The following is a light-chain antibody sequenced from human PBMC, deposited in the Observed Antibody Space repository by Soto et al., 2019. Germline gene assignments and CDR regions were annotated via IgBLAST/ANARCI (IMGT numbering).Light chain of an antibody. V-gene: IGKV4-1*01. Sequence: DIVMTQSPDSLAVSLGARATINCKSSRSVLYSSHHTHCLAWYQQKPGQPPKLLIYWASTRESGVPDRFSGSGSGTDFTLTISSLQAEDVAVYYCQQYYSTPITFGQGTRLEIK. J-gene: IGKJ5*01. CDR1: RSVLYSSHHTHC. CDR3: QQYYSTPIT. CDR2: WAS.